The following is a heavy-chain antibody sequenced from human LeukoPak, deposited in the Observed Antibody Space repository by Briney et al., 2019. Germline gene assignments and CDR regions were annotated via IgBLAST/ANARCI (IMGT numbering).Heavy chain of an antibody. CDR3: ATEGGSGSYYGDDAFDM. J-gene: IGHJ3*02. CDR2: VKSKADDGAT. D-gene: IGHD3-10*01. V-gene: IGHV3-15*01. CDR1: GFSFTNTW. Sequence: GSLRLSCEASGFSFTNTWMSWVRQARGKGLAWVGRVKSKADDGATDYAAPVQGRFTISRDDSKNTLSLQMNSLKTEDTAVYYCATEGGSGSYYGDDAFDMWGQGTMVTVSS.